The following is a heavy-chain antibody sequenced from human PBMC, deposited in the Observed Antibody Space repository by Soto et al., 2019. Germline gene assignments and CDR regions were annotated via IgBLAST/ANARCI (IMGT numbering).Heavy chain of an antibody. CDR2: IHHSGST. D-gene: IGHD6-13*01. CDR1: GLSISSDNW. V-gene: IGHV4-4*02. CDR3: ARDQGSHPGD. Sequence: QVQLQESGPGLVRPSGTVSLTCAVSGLSISSDNWWSWVRQPPGKGLEWIGEIHHSGSTNYNPSLKSRVTMSVVPSKDRFSLTLNSVTAADTAFYYCARDQGSHPGDWGQGTLVSVSS. J-gene: IGHJ4*02.